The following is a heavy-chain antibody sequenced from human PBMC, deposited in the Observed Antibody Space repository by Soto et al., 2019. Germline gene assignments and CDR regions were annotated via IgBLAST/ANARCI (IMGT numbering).Heavy chain of an antibody. V-gene: IGHV1-69*08. CDR1: GTIFRSYT. CDR3: ARGLGGRMDD. Sequence: QVQLVQSGAEVKKPGSSVRVSCKASGTIFRSYTISWVRQAPGQGLEWMGRIIPILGETNYAQKFQGRVTLTADKSTNTAYMELNSLRLEDTALYYCARGLGGRMDDWGQGTTVTVSS. D-gene: IGHD3-16*01. CDR2: IIPILGET. J-gene: IGHJ6*02.